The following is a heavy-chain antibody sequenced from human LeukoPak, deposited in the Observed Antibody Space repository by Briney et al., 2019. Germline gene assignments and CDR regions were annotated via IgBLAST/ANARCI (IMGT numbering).Heavy chain of an antibody. J-gene: IGHJ4*02. CDR2: INPRGTST. CDR1: GYSFTSHY. Sequence: ASVKVSCKVSGYSFTSHYMHWVRQAPGQGLEWMGLINPRGTSTIYAEKFQGRLTMTRDTSTTTVYMELSSLRSEDTAMYYCAREIGPRQLHLWGSAFDYWGQGTLVTVSS. CDR3: AREIGPRQLHLWGSAFDY. D-gene: IGHD5-18*01. V-gene: IGHV1-46*01.